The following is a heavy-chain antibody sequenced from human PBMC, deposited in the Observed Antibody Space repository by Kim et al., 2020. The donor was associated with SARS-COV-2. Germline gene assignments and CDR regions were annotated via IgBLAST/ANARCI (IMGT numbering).Heavy chain of an antibody. V-gene: IGHV4-31*03. CDR3: AREGVTTSDYYYYGMDG. CDR2: IYYSGST. Sequence: SETLSLTCTVSGGSISSGGYYWSWIRQHPGKGLEWIGYIYYSGSTYYNPSLKSRVTISVDTSKNQFSLKLSSVTAADTAVYYCAREGVTTSDYYYYGMDGWGQGTTVTVSS. D-gene: IGHD3-22*01. CDR1: GGSISSGGYY. J-gene: IGHJ6*02.